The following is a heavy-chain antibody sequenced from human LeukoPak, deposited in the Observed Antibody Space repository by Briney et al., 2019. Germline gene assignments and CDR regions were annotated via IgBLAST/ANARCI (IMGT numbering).Heavy chain of an antibody. CDR3: AGIIAVAGAFDY. CDR1: GFTFSSYG. Sequence: PGRSLRLSCAASGFTFSSYGMHWVRQAPGKGLEWVAVIWYDGSNKYYADSVKGRFTISRDNSKNTLYLQVNSLRAEDTAVYYCAGIIAVAGAFDYWGQGTLVTVSS. D-gene: IGHD6-19*01. CDR2: IWYDGSNK. V-gene: IGHV3-33*01. J-gene: IGHJ4*02.